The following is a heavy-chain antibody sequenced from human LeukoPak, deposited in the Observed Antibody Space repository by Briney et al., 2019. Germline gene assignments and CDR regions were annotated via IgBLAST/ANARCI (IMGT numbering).Heavy chain of an antibody. CDR1: GFSIINHG. CDR2: INSDGSST. J-gene: IGHJ5*02. Sequence: QPGGSLRLSCEASGFSIINHGMHWVRQAPGKGLVWVSRINSDGSSTSYADSVKGRFTISRDNAKNTLYLQMNSLRAEDTAVYYCARGAWFDPWGQGTLVTVSS. CDR3: ARGAWFDP. V-gene: IGHV3-74*01.